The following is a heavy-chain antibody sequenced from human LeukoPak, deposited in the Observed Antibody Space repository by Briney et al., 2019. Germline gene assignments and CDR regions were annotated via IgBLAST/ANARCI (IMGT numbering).Heavy chain of an antibody. J-gene: IGHJ3*02. CDR2: ISTSGGST. CDR1: GFTFSSYA. Sequence: PAESRTLSCAVAGFTFSSYAMSWVRQAAGKGLEWVSAISTSGGSTYYADSVKGRFTICRDNSQNTEYLQMNSLRAEDTAVYYCAKDLVREQLVQGVFDIWGQETMVTVSS. D-gene: IGHD6-13*01. V-gene: IGHV3-23*01. CDR3: AKDLVREQLVQGVFDI.